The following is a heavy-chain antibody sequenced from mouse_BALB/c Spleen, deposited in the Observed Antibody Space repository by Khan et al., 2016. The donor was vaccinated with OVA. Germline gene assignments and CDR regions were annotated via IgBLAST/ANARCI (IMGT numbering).Heavy chain of an antibody. CDR3: ARRNYFGDTFAY. V-gene: IGHV1-77*01. D-gene: IGHD1-2*01. J-gene: IGHJ3*01. Sequence: VQLQESGAELARPGASVKLSCKTSGYTFTDYYINWVKQRTGQGLEWIGEISPGSGDTYYNEKFKGKATLTADKSSSTAYMQLSSLTSDAAAIYFCARRNYFGDTFAYWGQGTLVTVSA. CDR2: ISPGSGDT. CDR1: GYTFTDYY.